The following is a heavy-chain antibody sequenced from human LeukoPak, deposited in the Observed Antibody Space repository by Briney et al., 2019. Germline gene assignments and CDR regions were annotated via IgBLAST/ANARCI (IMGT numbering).Heavy chain of an antibody. J-gene: IGHJ6*02. Sequence: GASVKVSCRASGYTFTSYAMNWVRQAPGQGLEWMGWINTNTGNPTYAQGFTGRFVFSLDTSVSTAYLQISSLKAEDTAVYYCAREGSSYYYGSGSYFYGMDVWGQGTTVTVS. V-gene: IGHV7-4-1*02. CDR3: AREGSSYYYGSGSYFYGMDV. D-gene: IGHD3-10*01. CDR2: INTNTGNP. CDR1: GYTFTSYA.